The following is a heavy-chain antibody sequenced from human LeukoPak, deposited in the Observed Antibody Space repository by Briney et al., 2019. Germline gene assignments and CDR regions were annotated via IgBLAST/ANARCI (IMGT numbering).Heavy chain of an antibody. Sequence: ASVRVSCTASGYTFTAYYIHWVRQAPGQGLEWMGGINPNSGGTNYAQKFQGRVTMTRDTSISTAYMELSRLRSDDPAVYYCARPWEITMSERSYNWFDSWGQGTLVTVSS. J-gene: IGHJ5*01. D-gene: IGHD1-26*01. CDR3: ARPWEITMSERSYNWFDS. CDR1: GYTFTAYY. CDR2: INPNSGGT. V-gene: IGHV1-2*02.